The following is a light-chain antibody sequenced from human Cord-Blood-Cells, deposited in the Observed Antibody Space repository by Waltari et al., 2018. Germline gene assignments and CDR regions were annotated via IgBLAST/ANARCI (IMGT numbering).Light chain of an antibody. CDR2: DVS. V-gene: IGLV2-14*03. CDR1: SNDLGGYNS. Sequence: QSALTQPASVSGSPGQSITISCTGTSNDLGGYNSVSWYQQHPGKAPKLMIYDVSNRPSGVSNRFSGSKSGNTASLTISGLQAEDEADYYCSSYTSSSTYVFGTGTKVTVL. CDR3: SSYTSSSTYV. J-gene: IGLJ1*01.